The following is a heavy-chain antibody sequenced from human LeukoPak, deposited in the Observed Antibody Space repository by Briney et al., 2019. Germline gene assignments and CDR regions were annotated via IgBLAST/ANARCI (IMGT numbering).Heavy chain of an antibody. CDR2: ISYDGSNK. D-gene: IGHD5-18*01. Sequence: PGGSLRLSCAASGFTFSSYGMHWARQAPGKGLEWVAVISYDGSNKYYADSVKGRFTISRDNSKNTLYLQMNSLRAEDTAVYYCAKVDTAMAIDYWGQGTLVTVSS. V-gene: IGHV3-30*18. CDR1: GFTFSSYG. CDR3: AKVDTAMAIDY. J-gene: IGHJ4*02.